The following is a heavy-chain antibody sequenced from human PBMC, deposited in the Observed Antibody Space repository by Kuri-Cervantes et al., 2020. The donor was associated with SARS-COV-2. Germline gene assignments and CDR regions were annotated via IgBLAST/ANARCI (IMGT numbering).Heavy chain of an antibody. J-gene: IGHJ6*02. Sequence: GESLKISCAASGFTFSSYGMHWVRQAPGKGLEWVAVISYDGSNKYYADSVKGRFTISRDNSKNTLYLQMNSLRAEDTAVYYCAKGVGNYYYGMDVWGQGATVTVSS. CDR2: ISYDGSNK. CDR1: GFTFSSYG. CDR3: AKGVGNYYYGMDV. V-gene: IGHV3-30*18.